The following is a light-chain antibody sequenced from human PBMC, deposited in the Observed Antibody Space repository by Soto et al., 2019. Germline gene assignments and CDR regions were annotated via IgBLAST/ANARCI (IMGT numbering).Light chain of an antibody. CDR2: TAS. V-gene: IGKV1-17*03. CDR1: QGISDS. Sequence: DIQMTQSPSAMSASLGDRVTITCRASQGISDSLAWFQQRPGKVPKRLIHTASTLQSGVPSRFSGHGSGAALTLTTSSLQPEDFATYFCLQYKSYPLTFGGGTKV. J-gene: IGKJ4*01. CDR3: LQYKSYPLT.